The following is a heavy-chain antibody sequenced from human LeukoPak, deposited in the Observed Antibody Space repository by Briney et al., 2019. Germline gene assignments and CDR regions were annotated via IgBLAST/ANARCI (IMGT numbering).Heavy chain of an antibody. D-gene: IGHD4-17*01. CDR1: GGSVSSNNYQ. V-gene: IGHV4-61*01. Sequence: SETLSLTCTVSGGSVSSNNYQWNWIRQPPGKGLEWIGDIYHSGSTNYNPSLKSRVTISVDTSKNQFSLKLSSVTAADTAVYYCARDNIMTTVTIPPGFLDYWGQGTLVTVSS. J-gene: IGHJ4*02. CDR3: ARDNIMTTVTIPPGFLDY. CDR2: IYHSGST.